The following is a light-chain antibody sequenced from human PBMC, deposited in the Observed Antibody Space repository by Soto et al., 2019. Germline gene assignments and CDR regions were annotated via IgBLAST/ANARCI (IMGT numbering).Light chain of an antibody. V-gene: IGKV3-11*01. Sequence: IVVTQSPSTLSLSPGERATLSCRASQSVSSYLAWYQQKPGQAPRLLIYDASNRATGIPARFSGSGSGTDFTLSISSLDPEDFAVYYCQQRTNWPATFGQGTKVDIK. CDR3: QQRTNWPAT. CDR2: DAS. CDR1: QSVSSY. J-gene: IGKJ1*01.